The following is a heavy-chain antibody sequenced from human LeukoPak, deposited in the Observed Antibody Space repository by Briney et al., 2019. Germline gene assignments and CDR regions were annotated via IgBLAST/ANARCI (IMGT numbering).Heavy chain of an antibody. D-gene: IGHD4-17*01. Sequence: GGSLRLSCAASGFTFSSYWMHWVRQAPGKGLVWVSRINSDGSSTSYADSVKGRFSISRDNAQNSLYLQMNSLRAEDTAVYYCARDMLRSATTFTTHYWGQGTLVTVSS. CDR3: ARDMLRSATTFTTHY. CDR1: GFTFSSYW. V-gene: IGHV3-74*01. CDR2: INSDGSST. J-gene: IGHJ4*02.